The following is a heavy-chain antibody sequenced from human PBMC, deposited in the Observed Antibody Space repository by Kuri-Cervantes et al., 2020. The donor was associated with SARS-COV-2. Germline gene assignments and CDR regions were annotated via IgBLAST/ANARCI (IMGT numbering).Heavy chain of an antibody. V-gene: IGHV3-30*02. CDR3: AREHSSSGSFWGGYFQH. Sequence: GGSLRLSCAASGFTFSSYGMHWVRQAPGKGLEWVAFIRYDGSNKYYADSVKGRFTISRDKSKNTVYLQMNSLRIDDTAVYFCAREHSSSGSFWGGYFQHWGRGTLVTVSS. CDR1: GFTFSSYG. J-gene: IGHJ1*01. CDR2: IRYDGSNK. D-gene: IGHD1-26*01.